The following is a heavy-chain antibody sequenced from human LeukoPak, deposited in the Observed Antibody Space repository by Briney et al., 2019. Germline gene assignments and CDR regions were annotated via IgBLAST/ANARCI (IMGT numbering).Heavy chain of an antibody. V-gene: IGHV3-30-3*01. CDR2: ISYDGSNK. CDR1: GFTFSSYA. CDR3: ARDGALPANYYYYYMDV. Sequence: GRSLRLSCAASGFTFSSYAMHWVRQAPGKGLEWVAVISYDGSNKYYADSVKGRFTISRDNSKNTLYLQMNSLRAEDTAVYYCARDGALPANYYYYYMDVWGKGTTVTVSS. D-gene: IGHD2-2*01. J-gene: IGHJ6*03.